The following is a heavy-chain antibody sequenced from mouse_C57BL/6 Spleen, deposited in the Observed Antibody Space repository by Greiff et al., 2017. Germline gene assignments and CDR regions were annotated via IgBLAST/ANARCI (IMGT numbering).Heavy chain of an antibody. CDR1: GYSITSGYY. CDR2: ISYDGSN. J-gene: IGHJ2*01. D-gene: IGHD3-1*01. Sequence: DVQLQESGPGLVKPSQSLSLTCSVTGYSITSGYYWNWIRQFPGNKLEWMGYISYDGSNNYNPSLKNRISITRDTSKNQFFLKLNSVTTEDTATYYCAREQHFDYWGQGTTLTVSS. CDR3: AREQHFDY. V-gene: IGHV3-6*01.